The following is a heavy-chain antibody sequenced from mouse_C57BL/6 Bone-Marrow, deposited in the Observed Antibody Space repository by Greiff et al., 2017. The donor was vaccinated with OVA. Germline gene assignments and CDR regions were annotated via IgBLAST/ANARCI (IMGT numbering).Heavy chain of an antibody. CDR2: IDPSDSYT. Sequence: VQLQQPGAELVMPGASVKLSCKASGYTFTSYWMHWVKQRPGQGLEWIGEIDPSDSYTTYNQKFKGKSTLTVDKSSSTAYMQLSSLTSEDSAVYYCARWDTTVVGRGYFDVWGTGTTVTVSS. CDR1: GYTFTSYW. V-gene: IGHV1-69*01. J-gene: IGHJ1*03. D-gene: IGHD1-1*01. CDR3: ARWDTTVVGRGYFDV.